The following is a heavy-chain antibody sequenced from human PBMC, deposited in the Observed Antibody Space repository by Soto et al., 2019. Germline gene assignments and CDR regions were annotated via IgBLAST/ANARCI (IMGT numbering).Heavy chain of an antibody. CDR3: ARVPCTGYCSGGSCVAWFDP. D-gene: IGHD2-15*01. V-gene: IGHV1-18*04. J-gene: IGHJ5*02. Sequence: GASVKVSCKASGYTFTSYGISWVRQAPGQGLEWMGWISAYNGNTNYAQKLQGRVTMTTDTSTSTAYMELRSLRSDDTAVYYCARVPCTGYCSGGSCVAWFDPWGEGTLVTVPS. CDR1: GYTFTSYG. CDR2: ISAYNGNT.